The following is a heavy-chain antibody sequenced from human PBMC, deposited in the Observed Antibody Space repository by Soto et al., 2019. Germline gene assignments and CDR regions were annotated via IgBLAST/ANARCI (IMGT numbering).Heavy chain of an antibody. J-gene: IGHJ4*02. Sequence: QVQLRESGPGLVRPSETLSPTCTVSGASMTDHYCSWIRQPPGKGLEYIGNIFYTGNTNYNSYFEIRVTMSIDMSRNQISLSFNSVTAADSAVYYWARSGHTFGGVVWGQGILVTVSS. D-gene: IGHD3-16*01. CDR3: ARSGHTFGGVV. V-gene: IGHV4-59*11. CDR1: GASMTDHY. CDR2: IFYTGNT.